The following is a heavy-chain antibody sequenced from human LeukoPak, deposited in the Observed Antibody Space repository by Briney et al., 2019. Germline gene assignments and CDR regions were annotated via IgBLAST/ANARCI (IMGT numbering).Heavy chain of an antibody. D-gene: IGHD6-13*01. CDR3: ARDPSSIWANFDY. J-gene: IGHJ4*02. CDR2: ITRSSSYI. Sequence: PGGSLRLSCAPSGFTFSDYTMNWVRPAPGRGVEWVSSITRSSSYILYADSVKGRFTIARDNAYNSLYLQMNSLSAEDTAVYYCARDPSSIWANFDYWGPGTLVTVSS. V-gene: IGHV3-21*06. CDR1: GFTFSDYT.